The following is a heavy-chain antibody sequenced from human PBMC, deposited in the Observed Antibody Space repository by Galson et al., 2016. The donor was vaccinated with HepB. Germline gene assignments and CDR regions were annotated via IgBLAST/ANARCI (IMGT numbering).Heavy chain of an antibody. Sequence: SLRLSCAASGFTFGNYHMHWVRQAPGKGLEHVSAITSSGDGAYYADSVKGRFTISRDNSKNTLYLQMNNLRAEDTAVYYCVISPVRIVASEGYWGQGTLVTVSS. J-gene: IGHJ4*02. CDR1: GFTFGNYH. CDR3: VISPVRIVASEGY. D-gene: IGHD5-12*01. CDR2: ITSSGDGA. V-gene: IGHV3-64D*06.